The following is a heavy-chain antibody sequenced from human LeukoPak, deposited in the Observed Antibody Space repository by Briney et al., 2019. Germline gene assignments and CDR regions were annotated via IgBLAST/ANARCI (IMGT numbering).Heavy chain of an antibody. CDR1: GGSISSYY. D-gene: IGHD6-19*01. CDR3: ARGRRSIAVAGSNFDY. V-gene: IGHV4-59*01. CDR2: IYYSGST. J-gene: IGHJ4*02. Sequence: PSETLSLTCTVSGGSISSYYWSWIRQPPGKGLEWIGYIYYSGSTNYNPSLKRRVTISVDTSKNQFFLKLSSVTAADTAVYYCARGRRSIAVAGSNFDYWGQGTLVTVSS.